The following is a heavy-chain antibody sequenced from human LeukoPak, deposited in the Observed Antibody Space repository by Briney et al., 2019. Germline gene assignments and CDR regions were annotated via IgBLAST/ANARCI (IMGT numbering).Heavy chain of an antibody. CDR2: IYYSGST. CDR3: AREKELGGMDV. V-gene: IGHV4-59*01. J-gene: IGHJ6*04. D-gene: IGHD1-7*01. CDR1: GGSISSYY. Sequence: SETLSLTCTVSGGSISSYYWSWIRQPPGKGLEWIGYIYYSGSTSYNPSLKSRVTISVDTSKNQFSLKLSSVTAADTAVYYCAREKELGGMDVWGKGTTVTVSS.